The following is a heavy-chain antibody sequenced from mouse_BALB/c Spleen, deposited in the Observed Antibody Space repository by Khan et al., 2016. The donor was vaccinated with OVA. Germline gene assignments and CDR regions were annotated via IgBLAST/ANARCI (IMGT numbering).Heavy chain of an antibody. V-gene: IGHV1-80*01. D-gene: IGHD2-14*01. CDR3: ARSGYDYFVY. CDR1: GYAFSNYW. Sequence: QVQLQQSGAELVRPGSSVKISCKASGYAFSNYWMNWVKQRPGQGLEWIGQIYPGDGDTSFNGKFRGKATLTADKSSSTAYMQLSSLTSEDSAVYFCARSGYDYFVYRGQGTLVTVSA. CDR2: IYPGDGDT. J-gene: IGHJ3*01.